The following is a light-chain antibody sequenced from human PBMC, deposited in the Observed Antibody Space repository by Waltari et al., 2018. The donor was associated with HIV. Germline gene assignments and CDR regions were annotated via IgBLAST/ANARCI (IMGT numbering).Light chain of an antibody. CDR2: EVS. Sequence: QSALTQPPSVSAPPGQSLTIFCTGGSSDVGGYDRVSWYQQPPGTAPKLLLYEVSSRPPGVPDRSSAAKSGNTASLTISGLQPEDEADYFCSSDTSSTTFVIFGGGTKLTVL. J-gene: IGLJ2*01. CDR3: SSDTSSTTFVI. CDR1: SSDVGGYDR. V-gene: IGLV2-18*02.